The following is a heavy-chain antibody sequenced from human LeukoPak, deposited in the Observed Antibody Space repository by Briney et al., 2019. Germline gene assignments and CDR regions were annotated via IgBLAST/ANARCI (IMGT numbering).Heavy chain of an antibody. V-gene: IGHV3-23*01. CDR3: ECVFPTSRSSSQSGSSSRGPQNYYYYYGMDV. J-gene: IGHJ6*02. Sequence: PGGSLRLSCAASGFTFSSYAMSWVRQAPGKGLEWVSAISGSGGSTYYADSVKGRFTISRDNSKNTLYLQMNSLRAEDTAVYYCECVFPTSRSSSQSGSSSRGPQNYYYYYGMDVWGQGTTVTVSS. CDR2: ISGSGGST. CDR1: GFTFSSYA. D-gene: IGHD6-13*01.